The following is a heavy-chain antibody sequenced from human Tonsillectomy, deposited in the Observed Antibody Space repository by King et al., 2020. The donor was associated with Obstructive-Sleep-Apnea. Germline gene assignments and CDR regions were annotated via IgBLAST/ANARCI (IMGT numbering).Heavy chain of an antibody. V-gene: IGHV4-39*07. D-gene: IGHD2-2*01. J-gene: IGHJ6*02. CDR2: IYYSGST. CDR3: AREGDIVVVPAANMDV. Sequence: LQLQESGPGLVKPSETLSLTCTVSGGSISSSSYYWGWIRQPPGKGLEWIGSIYYSGSTYYNPSLTSRVTLSVATSKNQFSLKLSSVTAADTAVYYCAREGDIVVVPAANMDVWGQGTTVTVSS. CDR1: GGSISSSSYY.